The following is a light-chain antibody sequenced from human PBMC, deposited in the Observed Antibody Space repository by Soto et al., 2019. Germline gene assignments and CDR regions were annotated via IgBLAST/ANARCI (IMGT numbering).Light chain of an antibody. J-gene: IGKJ5*01. CDR3: QQLNSYPIT. CDR2: AAS. Sequence: DIQLHQSPSFLSASVGDRVPITCRASQGINIFLAWFQQKPGKAPNLLISAASTLQSGVPSRFSGSGSGTDFTLTISSLQPEDFATYYCQQLNSYPITFGQGTRLEIK. CDR1: QGINIF. V-gene: IGKV1-9*01.